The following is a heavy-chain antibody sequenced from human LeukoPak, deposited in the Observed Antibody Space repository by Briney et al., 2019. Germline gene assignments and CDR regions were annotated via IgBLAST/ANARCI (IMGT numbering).Heavy chain of an antibody. V-gene: IGHV3-21*01. CDR2: ISRSSSYI. CDR3: ARASPLHYYDSSGYPGPHDAFDI. CDR1: GFTFSSYS. J-gene: IGHJ3*02. Sequence: GGSLRLSCAASGFTFSSYSMNWVRQAPGKGLEWVSSISRSSSYIYYADSVKGRFTISRDDAKNSLYLQMNSLRAEDTAVYYCARASPLHYYDSSGYPGPHDAFDIWGQETMVTVSS. D-gene: IGHD3-22*01.